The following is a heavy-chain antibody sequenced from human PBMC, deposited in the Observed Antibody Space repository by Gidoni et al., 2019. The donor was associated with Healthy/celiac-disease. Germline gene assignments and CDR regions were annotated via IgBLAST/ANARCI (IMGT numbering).Heavy chain of an antibody. CDR1: GYTFTAYY. Sequence: QVQLVQSGAEVNKPGASVQVSCMASGYTFTAYYMPWVRQAPGQGLEWMGWINPNSGGTNYAQKFQGWVTMTRDTSISTAYMELSRRRSDDTAVYYCARGPDPYFDWLPYYYYGMDVWGQGTTVTVSS. D-gene: IGHD3-9*01. V-gene: IGHV1-2*04. CDR3: ARGPDPYFDWLPYYYYGMDV. J-gene: IGHJ6*02. CDR2: INPNSGGT.